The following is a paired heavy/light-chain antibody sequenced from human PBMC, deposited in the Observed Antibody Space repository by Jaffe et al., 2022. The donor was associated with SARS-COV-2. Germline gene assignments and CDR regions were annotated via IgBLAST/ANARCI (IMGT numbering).Heavy chain of an antibody. J-gene: IGHJ4*02. CDR1: GFTFSSYA. CDR3: ATGSRGPMIVVVPPPILDY. D-gene: IGHD3-22*01. CDR2: ISYDGSNK. V-gene: IGHV3-30*04. Sequence: QVQLVESGGGVVQPGRSLRLSCAASGFTFSSYAMHWVRQAPGKGLEWVAVISYDGSNKYYADSVKGRFTISRDSSKNTLYLQMNSLRAEDTAVYYCATGSRGPMIVVVPPPILDYWGQGTLATVSS.
Light chain of an antibody. V-gene: IGKV1-9*01. CDR3: QQLNSYPLT. CDR1: QGISSY. CDR2: AAS. J-gene: IGKJ5*01. Sequence: DIQLTQSPSFLSASVGDRVTITCRASQGISSYLAWYQQRPGKAPKLLIYAASTLQSGVPSRFSGSGSGTEFTLTISSLQPEDFATYYCQQLNSYPLTFGQGTRLEIK.